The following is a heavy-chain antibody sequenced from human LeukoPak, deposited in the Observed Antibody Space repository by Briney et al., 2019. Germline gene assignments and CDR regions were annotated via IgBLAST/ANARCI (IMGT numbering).Heavy chain of an antibody. CDR3: ARDWYGSGLDAFDI. Sequence: GGSLRLSCATSGFTFSTYSMNWVRQAPGKGLEWVSSISTTSSYTYYADSVKGRFTISRDNAKNSLYLQMNSLRAEDTAVYYCARDWYGSGLDAFDIWGQGTMVTVSS. D-gene: IGHD3-10*01. CDR2: ISTTSSYT. J-gene: IGHJ3*02. V-gene: IGHV3-21*01. CDR1: GFTFSTYS.